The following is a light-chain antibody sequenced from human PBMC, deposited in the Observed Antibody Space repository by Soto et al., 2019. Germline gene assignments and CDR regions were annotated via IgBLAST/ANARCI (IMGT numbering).Light chain of an antibody. CDR3: QSFDSSLSGWV. CDR1: SSNIGAGYD. Sequence: QSALTQPPSVSGTPGQRVTISCTGSSSNIGAGYDVHWYQQLPGTAPKLLIYSDNSRPSGVPDRFSGSKSGTSASLAITGLQAEDEADYYCQSFDSSLSGWVFGGGTKLTVL. CDR2: SDN. J-gene: IGLJ3*02. V-gene: IGLV1-40*01.